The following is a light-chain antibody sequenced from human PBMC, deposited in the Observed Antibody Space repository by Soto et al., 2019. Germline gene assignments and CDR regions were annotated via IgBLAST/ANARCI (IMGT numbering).Light chain of an antibody. J-gene: IGKJ1*01. V-gene: IGKV1-39*01. Sequence: DIQMTQSPSSLSASVGDRVTITCRASQSISSYLNWYQQKPGKAPKLPIYAASNLQSGVPSRFSGSGSGTDFTLTINSLQPEDFATYYCQQSYSTSWTFGQGTKVEIK. CDR3: QQSYSTSWT. CDR2: AAS. CDR1: QSISSY.